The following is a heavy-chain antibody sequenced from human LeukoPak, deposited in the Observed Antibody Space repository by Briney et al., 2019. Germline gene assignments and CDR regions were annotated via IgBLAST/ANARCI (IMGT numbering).Heavy chain of an antibody. V-gene: IGHV3-74*01. Sequence: GGSLRLSCAASGFTFSSYWMHWVRQAPGKGLVWVSRINSDGSSTSYADSVKGRFTISRDSAKNTLYLQMNSLRAEDTAVYYCARGILVATIWPDYWGQGTLVTVSS. D-gene: IGHD5-12*01. CDR1: GFTFSSYW. J-gene: IGHJ4*02. CDR2: INSDGSST. CDR3: ARGILVATIWPDY.